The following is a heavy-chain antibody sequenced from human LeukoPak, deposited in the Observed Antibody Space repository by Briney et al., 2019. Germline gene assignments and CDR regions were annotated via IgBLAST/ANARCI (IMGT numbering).Heavy chain of an antibody. D-gene: IGHD3-10*01. CDR3: ARVGRINTMVRGVKRGNFDY. CDR2: INHSGST. V-gene: IGHV4-34*01. Sequence: PSETLSLTCAVYGGSFSGYYWSWIRQPPGKGLEWIGEINHSGSTNYNPSLKSRVTISVDTSKNQFSLKLSSVTAADTAVYYCARVGRINTMVRGVKRGNFDYWGQGTLGTVSS. J-gene: IGHJ4*02. CDR1: GGSFSGYY.